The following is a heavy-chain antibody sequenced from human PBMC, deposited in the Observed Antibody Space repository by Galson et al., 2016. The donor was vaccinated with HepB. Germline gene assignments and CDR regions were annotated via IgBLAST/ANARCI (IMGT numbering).Heavy chain of an antibody. CDR2: IDSDGTST. Sequence: SLRLSCAASGFTFSSYWMYWVRQGPGKGLVWVSRIDSDGTSTSYADSVKGRFTISRDNAKNTLYLQINSLRAEDTAVFYCARGWRGGTLGEDGRAGLHWGQGTLVTVSS. J-gene: IGHJ4*02. CDR1: GFTFSSYW. V-gene: IGHV3-74*01. D-gene: IGHD2-15*01. CDR3: ARGWRGGTLGEDGRAGLH.